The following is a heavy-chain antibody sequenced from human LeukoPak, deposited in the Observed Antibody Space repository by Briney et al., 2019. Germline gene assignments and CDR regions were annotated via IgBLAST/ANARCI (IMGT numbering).Heavy chain of an antibody. CDR2: IYYSGST. J-gene: IGHJ6*03. CDR3: AREVRYDFWSGYYSFDYYYYMDV. V-gene: IGHV4-39*07. Sequence: SETLSLTCTVSGGSISSSSYYWGWIRQPPGKGLEWIGSIYYSGSTYYNPSLKSRVTISVDTSKNQFSLKLSSVTAADTAVYYCAREVRYDFWSGYYSFDYYYYMDVWGKGTTVTVSS. CDR1: GGSISSSSYY. D-gene: IGHD3-3*01.